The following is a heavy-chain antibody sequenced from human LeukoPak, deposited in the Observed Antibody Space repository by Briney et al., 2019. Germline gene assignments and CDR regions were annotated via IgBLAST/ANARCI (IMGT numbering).Heavy chain of an antibody. CDR3: VRGPTGDAFDM. J-gene: IGHJ3*02. CDR2: IYSGDSDT. Sequence: GESLKISCKGSGYNFPIFWIGWVRQMPGKGLEWMGIIYSGDSDTRYSPSFQGHVTISVDKSISTAYLHWSRLRASDTAMYYCVRGPTGDAFDMWGRGTMVTVSS. CDR1: GYNFPIFW. V-gene: IGHV5-51*01.